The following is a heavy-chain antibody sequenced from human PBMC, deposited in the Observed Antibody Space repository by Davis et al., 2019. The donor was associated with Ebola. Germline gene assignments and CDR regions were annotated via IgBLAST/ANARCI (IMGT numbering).Heavy chain of an antibody. D-gene: IGHD3-3*01. CDR3: AREADYDFWSGYTDAFDI. Sequence: GESLKISCAASGFTFSSYGMHWVRQAPGKGLEWVAVIWYDGSNKYYADSVKGRFTISRDNSKNTLYLQMNSLRAEDTAVYYCAREADYDFWSGYTDAFDIWGQGTMVTVSS. CDR2: IWYDGSNK. J-gene: IGHJ3*02. V-gene: IGHV3-33*01. CDR1: GFTFSSYG.